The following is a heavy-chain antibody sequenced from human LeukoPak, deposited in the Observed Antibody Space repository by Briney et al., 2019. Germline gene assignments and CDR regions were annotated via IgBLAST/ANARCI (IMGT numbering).Heavy chain of an antibody. Sequence: SETLSLTCAVSGASLNSGGYYWNWIRQPPGKEPEWIGHIYYTGSTHYNPSLKSRVTISVDTPKNQFSLKLSSVTAADTAMYYCARGSGLNWGQGTLVTVSS. CDR3: ARGSGLN. CDR2: IYYTGST. J-gene: IGHJ4*02. V-gene: IGHV4-31*11. CDR1: GASLNSGGYY.